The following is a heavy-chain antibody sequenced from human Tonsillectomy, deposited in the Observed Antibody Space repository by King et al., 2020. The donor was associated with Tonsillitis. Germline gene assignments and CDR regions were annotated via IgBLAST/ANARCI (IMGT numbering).Heavy chain of an antibody. Sequence: VQLVESGGGLVKPGGSLRLSCVASGFNFTETWMSWVRQAPGKGLEWVGHIKSKTHGGTTDYAAPVKGKFTISRDDSKNTVYLQMNSLKTEDTAFYYCSLASTFDFWGQGILVSVSS. CDR1: GFNFTETW. CDR2: IKSKTHGGTT. CDR3: SLASTFDF. V-gene: IGHV3-15*01. J-gene: IGHJ4*02.